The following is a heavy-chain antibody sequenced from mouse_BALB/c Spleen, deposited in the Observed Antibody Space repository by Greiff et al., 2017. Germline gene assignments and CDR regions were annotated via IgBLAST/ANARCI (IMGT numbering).Heavy chain of an antibody. CDR3: ARSRTPLRSYFDY. D-gene: IGHD1-1*01. J-gene: IGHJ2*01. CDR2: ISTYYGDA. CDR1: GYTFTDYA. Sequence: LQESGAELVRPGVSVKISCKGSGYTFTDYAMHWVKQSHAKSLEWIGVISTYYGDASYNQKFKGKATMTVDKSSSTAYMELARLTSEDSAIYYCARSRTPLRSYFDYWGQGTTLTVSS. V-gene: IGHV1S137*01.